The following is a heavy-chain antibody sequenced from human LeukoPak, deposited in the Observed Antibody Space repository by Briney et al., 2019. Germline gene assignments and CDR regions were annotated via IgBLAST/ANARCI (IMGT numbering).Heavy chain of an antibody. CDR2: ISSSGSTI. CDR1: GFTFSDYY. J-gene: IGHJ4*02. D-gene: IGHD5-18*01. V-gene: IGHV3-11*01. CDR3: ARSRYSYGYPLFDY. Sequence: GGSLRLSCAASGFTFSDYYMSWIRQAPGKGLEWVSYISSSGSTIYYADSVKGRFTISRDNAKNSLYLQMNSLRAEDTAVYYRARSRYSYGYPLFDYWGQGTLVTVSS.